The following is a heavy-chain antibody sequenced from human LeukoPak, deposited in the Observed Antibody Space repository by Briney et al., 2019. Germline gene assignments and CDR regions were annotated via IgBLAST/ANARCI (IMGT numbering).Heavy chain of an antibody. Sequence: SETLYLTCTVSGGSISSSSYYWGWIRQPPGKGLEWIGSIYYSGSTYYNPSLKSRVTISVDTSKNQFSLKLSSVTAADTAVYYCARHFVPYYDFWSGYYTRWFDPWGQGTLVTVSS. CDR1: GGSISSSSYY. CDR3: ARHFVPYYDFWSGYYTRWFDP. J-gene: IGHJ5*02. V-gene: IGHV4-39*01. CDR2: IYYSGST. D-gene: IGHD3-3*01.